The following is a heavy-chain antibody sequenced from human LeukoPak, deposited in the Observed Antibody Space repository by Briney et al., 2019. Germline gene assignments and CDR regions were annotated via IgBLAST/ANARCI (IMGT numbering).Heavy chain of an antibody. Sequence: GGSLRLSCAASGFTFSRYWMTWVRQAPGKGLEWVANIKQDGSEKNYVDSVKGRFTISRDNAKNSLYLQVSSLRAEDTAVYYCARVAYSDEGMDVWGQGTMVTVSS. CDR1: GFTFSRYW. V-gene: IGHV3-7*05. CDR2: IKQDGSEK. D-gene: IGHD4-11*01. J-gene: IGHJ3*01. CDR3: ARVAYSDEGMDV.